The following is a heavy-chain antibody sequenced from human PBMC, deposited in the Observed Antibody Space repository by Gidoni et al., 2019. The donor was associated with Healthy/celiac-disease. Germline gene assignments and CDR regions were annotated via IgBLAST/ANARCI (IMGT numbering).Heavy chain of an antibody. D-gene: IGHD3-9*01. CDR3: GKYDILTVSFDP. CDR1: GGSFSGYY. CDR2: INHSGST. J-gene: IGHJ5*02. Sequence: QVQLQQWGAGLLKPSETLSLNCAVYGGSFSGYYWSWIRQPPGKGLEWIGEINHSGSTKYNPSLKSRVTISVDTSKNQFSLKLSSVTAADTAVYYCGKYDILTVSFDPWGQGTLVTVSS. V-gene: IGHV4-34*01.